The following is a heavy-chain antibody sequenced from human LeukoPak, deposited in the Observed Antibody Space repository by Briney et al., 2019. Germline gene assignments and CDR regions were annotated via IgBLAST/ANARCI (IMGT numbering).Heavy chain of an antibody. CDR3: ARGRIYCSGGSCRSRALDV. D-gene: IGHD2-15*01. V-gene: IGHV4-34*01. CDR1: GGSFSGYY. Sequence: SETLSLTCAVYGGSFSGYYWSWIRQPPGKGLEWIGEINHIGSTNYNPSLKSRVTISVDTSKNQFSLKLSSVTAADTAVYYCARGRIYCSGGSCRSRALDVWGQGTTVTVSS. CDR2: INHIGST. J-gene: IGHJ6*02.